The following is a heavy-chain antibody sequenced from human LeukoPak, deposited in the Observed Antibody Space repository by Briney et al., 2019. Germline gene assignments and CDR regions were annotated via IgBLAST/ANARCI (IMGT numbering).Heavy chain of an antibody. CDR2: ISWNSGSI. CDR3: AKVSYSGSYYYYGMDV. V-gene: IGHV3-9*01. D-gene: IGHD1-26*01. Sequence: GGSLRLSCAASGFTFDDYAMHWVRQAPGKGLEWVSGISWNSGSIGYADCVKGRFTISRDNAKNSLYLQMNSLRAEDTALYYCAKVSYSGSYYYYGMDVWGQGPTVTVSS. CDR1: GFTFDDYA. J-gene: IGHJ6*02.